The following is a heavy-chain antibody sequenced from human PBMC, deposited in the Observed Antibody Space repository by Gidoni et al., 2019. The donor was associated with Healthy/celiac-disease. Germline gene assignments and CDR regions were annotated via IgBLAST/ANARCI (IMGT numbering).Heavy chain of an antibody. D-gene: IGHD3-10*01. Sequence: QVQLQESGPGLVKPSETLSLTCPVSGGSLSSYYWSWIRQPPGKGLEWIGYIYYSGSTNYNPSLKSRVTISVDTSKNQCSLKLSSVTAADTAVYYCAREVGENAFDIWGQGTMVTVSS. V-gene: IGHV4-59*01. CDR1: GGSLSSYY. CDR2: IYYSGST. CDR3: AREVGENAFDI. J-gene: IGHJ3*02.